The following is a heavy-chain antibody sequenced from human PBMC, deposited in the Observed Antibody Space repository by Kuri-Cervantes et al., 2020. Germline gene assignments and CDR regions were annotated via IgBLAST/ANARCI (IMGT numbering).Heavy chain of an antibody. Sequence: GGSLRLSCKSSGYSFTSYWIGWVRQMPGKGLEWMGIIYPGDSDTRYSPSFQGQVTISADKSISTAYLQWSSLKASDTAMYYCARPSMGGPRGIEDAFDIWGQGTMVTVSS. CDR3: ARPSMGGPRGIEDAFDI. CDR2: IYPGDSDT. V-gene: IGHV5-51*01. CDR1: GYSFTSYW. J-gene: IGHJ3*02. D-gene: IGHD6-13*01.